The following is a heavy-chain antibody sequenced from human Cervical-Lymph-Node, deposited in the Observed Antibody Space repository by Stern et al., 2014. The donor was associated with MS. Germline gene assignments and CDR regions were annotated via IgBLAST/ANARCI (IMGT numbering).Heavy chain of an antibody. CDR1: GYSFTANW. D-gene: IGHD4-17*01. V-gene: IGHV5-51*01. CDR2: IYPGDSDT. Sequence: EVQLVESGAEVKKPGESLKISCKGSGYSFTANWIAWVRQMPGKDLEEMGIIYPGDSDTRYSPSFQGQVTISADKSISTAYLQWSSLKASDTAMYYCARDYGDYAFDYWGQGTLVTVSS. J-gene: IGHJ4*02. CDR3: ARDYGDYAFDY.